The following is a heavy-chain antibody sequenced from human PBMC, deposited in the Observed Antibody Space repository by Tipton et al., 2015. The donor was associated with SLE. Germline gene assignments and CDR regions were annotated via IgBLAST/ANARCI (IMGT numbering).Heavy chain of an antibody. V-gene: IGHV4-34*01. Sequence: TLSLTCAVYGGSFSGYYWSWIRQPPGKGLEWIGEINHSGSTNYNPSPKSRVTISVAKSKNQFSLKLSSVTAADTAVYYCARSGPYWNYGHYFDYWGQGTLVTVSS. CDR3: ARSGPYWNYGHYFDY. CDR2: INHSGST. CDR1: GGSFSGYY. D-gene: IGHD1-7*01. J-gene: IGHJ4*02.